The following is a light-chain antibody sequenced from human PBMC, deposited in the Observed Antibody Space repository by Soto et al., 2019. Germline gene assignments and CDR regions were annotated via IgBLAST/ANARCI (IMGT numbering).Light chain of an antibody. J-gene: IGKJ1*01. Sequence: EIVMTQSPATLSMSPGERATLSCRASESVSTNLAWYQQKAGQAPRLLIYGASTRATGIPARFSGSGSGTEFTLTIRSLKSEDFAVDYCQQYSIWRTVGQGTKVEIK. CDR1: ESVSTN. V-gene: IGKV3-15*01. CDR2: GAS. CDR3: QQYSIWRT.